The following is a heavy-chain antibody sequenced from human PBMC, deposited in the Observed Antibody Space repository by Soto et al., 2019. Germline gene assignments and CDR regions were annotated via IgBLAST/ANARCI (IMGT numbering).Heavy chain of an antibody. V-gene: IGHV3-23*01. CDR1: GFTFSSYA. Sequence: RRLSCAASGFTFSSYARSWVRQARGKGLEWVSAISGSGGSTYYADSVKGRFTISRDNSKNTLYLQMNSLRAEDTAVYYCATALRFLEWSGRDAFDIWGQGTMVTVSS. CDR2: ISGSGGST. J-gene: IGHJ3*02. CDR3: ATALRFLEWSGRDAFDI. D-gene: IGHD3-3*01.